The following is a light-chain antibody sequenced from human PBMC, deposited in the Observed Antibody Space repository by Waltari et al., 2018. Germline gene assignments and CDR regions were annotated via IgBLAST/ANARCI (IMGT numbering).Light chain of an antibody. V-gene: IGLV3-1*01. CDR1: KLGEKY. CDR3: QAWDSSTGI. CDR2: QDS. Sequence: SYELTQSASVSVSPAQTDSITCSGDKLGEKYASWYQQKPGQSPVLVMYQDSKRPSGIPERFSGSNSGNTATLTISGTQAMDEADYYCQAWDSSTGIFGGGTKLTVL. J-gene: IGLJ2*01.